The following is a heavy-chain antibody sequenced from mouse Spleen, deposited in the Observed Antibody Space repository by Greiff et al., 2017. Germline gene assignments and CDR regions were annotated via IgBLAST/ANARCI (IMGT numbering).Heavy chain of an antibody. Sequence: EVQLVESGAELVRPGASVKLSCTASGFNIKDDYMHWVKQRPEQGLEWIGWIDPENGDTEYASKFQGKATITADTSSNTAYLQLSSLTSEDTAVYYCTTVVATGGYWGQGTTLTVSS. V-gene: IGHV14-4*01. D-gene: IGHD1-1*01. CDR3: TTVVATGGY. J-gene: IGHJ2*01. CDR1: GFNIKDDY. CDR2: IDPENGDT.